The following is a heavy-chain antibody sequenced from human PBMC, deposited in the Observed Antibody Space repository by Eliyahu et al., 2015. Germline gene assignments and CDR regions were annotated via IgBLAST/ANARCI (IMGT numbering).Heavy chain of an antibody. CDR2: XNPSGDAT. CDR1: GFTFSDYY. CDR3: TKDKNRSGYFPFDY. D-gene: IGHD3-22*01. J-gene: IGHJ4*02. Sequence: QVQLVQSGPEVRKPGASVTVSCKASGFTFSDYYIHWVRQAPGQGLEWMGIXNPSGDATIYAQRFVGRVTMTRDTSTSTAYLEMSSLGSDDTAVYFCTKDKNRSGYFPFDYWGQGTLVTVFS. V-gene: IGHV1-46*01.